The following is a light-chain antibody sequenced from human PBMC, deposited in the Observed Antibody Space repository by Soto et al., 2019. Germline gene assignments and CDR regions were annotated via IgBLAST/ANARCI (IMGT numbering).Light chain of an antibody. CDR2: GAS. CDR1: QSVSSSY. V-gene: IGKV3-20*01. CDR3: QQYGSSPALT. Sequence: EIVLTQSPGTLSLSPGERATLSCRASQSVSSSYLAWYQQKPGQAPRLLIYGASSRATGIPDRFSGSGSGTDFTLTISRLESEDFAVYYCQQYGSSPALTLGGGTKVDIK. J-gene: IGKJ4*01.